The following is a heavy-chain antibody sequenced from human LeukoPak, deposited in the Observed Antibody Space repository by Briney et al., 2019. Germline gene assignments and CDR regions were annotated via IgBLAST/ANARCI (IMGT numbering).Heavy chain of an antibody. V-gene: IGHV3-48*02. J-gene: IGHJ4*02. Sequence: GGSLRLSCTASGFTFRDYTINWIRQAPGKGLEWVSYISVSGGVRSYADSVKGRFTISRDDARNSLYLQMNSLKDEDTAVYYCARDRGYFYDQLDYWGQGTLVTVSS. D-gene: IGHD2/OR15-2a*01. CDR1: GFTFRDYT. CDR2: ISVSGGVR. CDR3: ARDRGYFYDQLDY.